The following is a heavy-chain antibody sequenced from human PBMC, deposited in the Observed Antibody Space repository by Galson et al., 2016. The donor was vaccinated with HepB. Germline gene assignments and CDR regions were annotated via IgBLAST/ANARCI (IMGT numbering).Heavy chain of an antibody. CDR2: INPSGGST. J-gene: IGHJ6*02. CDR3: ARDHIVVVVAATHYYYYYGMDV. Sequence: SVKVSCKASGYTFTSYYMHWVRQAPGQGLEWMGIINPSGGSTSYAQKFQGRITMTRDTSTSTVYMELSSLRSEDTAVDYCARDHIVVVVAATHYYYYYGMDVWGQGTTVTVSS. D-gene: IGHD2-15*01. V-gene: IGHV1-46*03. CDR1: GYTFTSYY.